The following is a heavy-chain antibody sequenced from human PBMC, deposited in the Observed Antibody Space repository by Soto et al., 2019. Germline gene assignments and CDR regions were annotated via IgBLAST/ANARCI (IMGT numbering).Heavy chain of an antibody. CDR1: AGSLSSGCYS. Sequence: QTLPRRCAGSAGSLSSGCYSWRWILQPPGKVLEGIGYIYHSWSTYYNPSLKSRVTIAIGRSKNQFSLKLSSVTAADTVVYYSARAGLVPYSVYLGQASPVTVPS. V-gene: IGHV4-30-2*01. J-gene: IGHJ4*02. D-gene: IGHD6-6*01. CDR2: IYHSWST. CDR3: ARAGLVPYSVY.